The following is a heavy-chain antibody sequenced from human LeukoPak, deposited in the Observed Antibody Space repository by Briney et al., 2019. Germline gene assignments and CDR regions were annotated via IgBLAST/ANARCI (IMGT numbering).Heavy chain of an antibody. D-gene: IGHD3-10*01. CDR3: ARGGRGVIITWYYFDY. J-gene: IGHJ4*02. Sequence: SETLSLTCTVSGGSISSGGYYWSWSRQHPGKGLEWIGYIYYSGSTYYNPSLKSRVTISVDTSKNQFSLKLSSVTATDTAVYYCARGGRGVIITWYYFDYWGQGTLVTVSS. V-gene: IGHV4-31*03. CDR2: IYYSGST. CDR1: GGSISSGGYY.